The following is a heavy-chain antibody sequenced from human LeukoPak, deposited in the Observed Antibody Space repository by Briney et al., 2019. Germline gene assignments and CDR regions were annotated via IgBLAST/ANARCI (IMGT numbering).Heavy chain of an antibody. CDR1: GFTFSSYA. J-gene: IGHJ4*02. D-gene: IGHD3-22*01. Sequence: PGGSLRLSCAASGFTFSSYAMSWVRQAPGKGLEWVSAISGSGGSTYYADSVKGRFTISGDNSKNTLYLQMNSLRAEDTAVYYCAKDPRTTYYYDSSGYDLDYWGQGTLVTVSS. V-gene: IGHV3-23*01. CDR2: ISGSGGST. CDR3: AKDPRTTYYYDSSGYDLDY.